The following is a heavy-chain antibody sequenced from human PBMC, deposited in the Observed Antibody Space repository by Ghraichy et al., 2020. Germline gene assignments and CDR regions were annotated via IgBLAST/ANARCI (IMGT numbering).Heavy chain of an antibody. D-gene: IGHD2-15*01. V-gene: IGHV1-69*13. J-gene: IGHJ6*02. CDR2: IIPIFGTA. CDR3: ARDSCSGGSCYGYYYYGMDV. CDR1: GGTFSSYA. Sequence: SVKVSCKASGGTFSSYAISWVRQAPGQGLEWMGGIIPIFGTANYAQKFQGRVTITADESTSTAYMELSSLRSEDTAVYYCARDSCSGGSCYGYYYYGMDVWGQGTTVTVSS.